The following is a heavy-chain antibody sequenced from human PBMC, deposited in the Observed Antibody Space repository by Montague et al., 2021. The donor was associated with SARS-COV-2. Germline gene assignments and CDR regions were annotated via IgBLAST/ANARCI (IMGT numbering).Heavy chain of an antibody. CDR1: GGSISSYY. J-gene: IGHJ3*02. V-gene: IGHV4-59*13. CDR3: ARDGWGVINSRDAFDI. Sequence: SETLSPTSTASGGSISSYYCSWIRQPAGKGLEWNGYIYYGGSTNXCPXRRSRVTISVDTSKKQFSLKLSSVTAADTAVYYCARDGWGVINSRDAFDIWGQGTMVTVSS. CDR2: IYYGGST. D-gene: IGHD2-21*01.